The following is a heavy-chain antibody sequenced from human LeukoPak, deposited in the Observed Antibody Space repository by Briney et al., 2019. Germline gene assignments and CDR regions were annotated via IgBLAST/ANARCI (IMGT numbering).Heavy chain of an antibody. CDR2: INHSGST. CDR1: GGSFSGYY. V-gene: IGHV4-34*01. Sequence: SETLSLTCAVYGGSFSGYYWSWIRQPPGKGLEWIGEINHSGSTSYNPSLKSRVTISVDTSKNQFSLKLSSVTAADTAVYYCARGWFGELYLPPDYWGQGTLVTVSS. CDR3: ARGWFGELYLPPDY. D-gene: IGHD3-10*01. J-gene: IGHJ4*02.